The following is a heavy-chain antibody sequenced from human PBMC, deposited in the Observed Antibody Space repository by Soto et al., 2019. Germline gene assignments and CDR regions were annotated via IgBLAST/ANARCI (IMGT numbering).Heavy chain of an antibody. CDR3: ARTGHSYGPYPFDY. J-gene: IGHJ4*02. CDR2: IKQGGSEK. Sequence: PRGSLRLSCGASGFTFRTYWMSWVRQAPGKGLEWVANIKQGGSEKYYVDSVKGRFTISRDNAKNSLYLQMNSLRAEDTAVYYCARTGHSYGPYPFDYWGQGTLVTVSS. CDR1: GFTFRTYW. D-gene: IGHD5-18*01. V-gene: IGHV3-7*03.